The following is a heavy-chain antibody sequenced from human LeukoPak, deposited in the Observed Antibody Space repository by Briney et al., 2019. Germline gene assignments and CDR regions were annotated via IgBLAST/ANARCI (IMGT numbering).Heavy chain of an antibody. CDR2: IYYSGST. CDR3: ARRSYYYDSSGYYIGAFDI. J-gene: IGHJ3*02. D-gene: IGHD3-22*01. V-gene: IGHV4-59*08. CDR1: GGSISSYY. Sequence: PSETLSLTCTVSGGSISSYYWNWIRQPPGKGLEWIGYIYYSGSTNYNPSLKSRVTISVDTSKNQFSLKLSSVTAADTAVYYCARRSYYYDSSGYYIGAFDIWGQGTMVTVSS.